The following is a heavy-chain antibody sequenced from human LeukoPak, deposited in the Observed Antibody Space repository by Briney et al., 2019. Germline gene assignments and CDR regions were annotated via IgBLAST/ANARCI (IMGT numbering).Heavy chain of an antibody. J-gene: IGHJ5*02. CDR1: GFTFSSYA. V-gene: IGHV3-23*01. Sequence: GGSLRLSCAASGFTFSSYAMSWVRQAPGKVLEWVSAISGSGGSTYYADSVKGRFTISRDNSKNTLYLQMNSLRAEDTAVYYCAKDRYSSGWNAWGQGTLVTVSS. CDR2: ISGSGGST. D-gene: IGHD6-19*01. CDR3: AKDRYSSGWNA.